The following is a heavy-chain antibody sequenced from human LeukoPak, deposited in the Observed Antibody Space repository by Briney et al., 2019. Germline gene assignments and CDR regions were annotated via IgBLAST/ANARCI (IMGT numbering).Heavy chain of an antibody. Sequence: GESLKISCKGSGYTFTNYWIGWVRQMPGKGLEWMGTIYPGDSDTRSSPSFQGQVIISVDKSISTAYLQWSSLKASDTAMYYCARRGPGTFYRDAFDIWGQGTMVTVSS. CDR3: ARRGPGTFYRDAFDI. D-gene: IGHD2/OR15-2a*01. CDR1: GYTFTNYW. CDR2: IYPGDSDT. J-gene: IGHJ3*02. V-gene: IGHV5-51*01.